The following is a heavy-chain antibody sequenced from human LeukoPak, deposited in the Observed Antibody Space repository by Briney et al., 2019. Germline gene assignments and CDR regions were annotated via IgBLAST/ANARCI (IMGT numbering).Heavy chain of an antibody. D-gene: IGHD1-26*01. CDR2: ISGSGDYT. CDR1: GFTFSNYA. J-gene: IGHJ2*01. V-gene: IGHV3-23*01. Sequence: GGSLRLSCAASGFTFSNYAMSWVRQAPGRGLEWVSAISGSGDYTNYADSVKGRFTISRDNSKNTLYLQMNSLRAEDTAVYYCAKDTAWGYFDLWGRGTLVTVSS. CDR3: AKDTAWGYFDL.